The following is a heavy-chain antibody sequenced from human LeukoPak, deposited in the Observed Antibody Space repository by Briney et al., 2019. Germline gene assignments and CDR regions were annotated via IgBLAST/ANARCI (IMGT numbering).Heavy chain of an antibody. CDR1: GYTFTSYG. CDR2: ISAYNGNT. D-gene: IGHD2-2*01. CDR3: AREGSIVVVPAASEFDY. Sequence: ASVKVPCKASGYTFTSYGISWVRQAPGQGLEWMGWISAYNGNTNYAQKLQGRVTMTTDTSTSTAYMELRSLRSDDTAVYYCAREGSIVVVPAASEFDYWGQGTLVTVSS. J-gene: IGHJ4*02. V-gene: IGHV1-18*01.